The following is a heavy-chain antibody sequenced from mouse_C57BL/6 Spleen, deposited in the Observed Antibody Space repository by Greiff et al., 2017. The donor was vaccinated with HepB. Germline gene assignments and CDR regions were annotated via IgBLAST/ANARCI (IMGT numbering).Heavy chain of an antibody. Sequence: QVQLQQSGPELVKPGASVKISCKASGYAFSSSWMNWVKQRPGKGLEWIGRIYPGDGDTNYNGKFKGKATLTADKSSSTAYMQLSSLTSEDSAVYFCARPVFDYWGQGTTLTVSS. V-gene: IGHV1-82*01. CDR1: GYAFSSSW. J-gene: IGHJ2*01. CDR3: ARPVFDY. CDR2: IYPGDGDT.